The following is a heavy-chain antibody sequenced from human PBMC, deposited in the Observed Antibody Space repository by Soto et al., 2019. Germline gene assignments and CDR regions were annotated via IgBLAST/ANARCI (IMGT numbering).Heavy chain of an antibody. J-gene: IGHJ4*02. V-gene: IGHV3-64*01. CDR1: GFTFSSYA. CDR2: ISSNGGST. CDR3: ARVAAAYFDY. Sequence: PGGSLRLSCAASGFTFSSYAMHWVRQAPGKGLEYVSAISSNGGSTYYANSVKGRFTISRDNSKNTLYLQMGSLRAEDMAVYYCARVAAAYFDYWGQGTLVTVSS. D-gene: IGHD6-13*01.